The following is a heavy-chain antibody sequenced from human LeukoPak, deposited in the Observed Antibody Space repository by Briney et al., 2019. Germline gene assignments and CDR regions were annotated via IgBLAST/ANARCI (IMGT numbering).Heavy chain of an antibody. V-gene: IGHV4-34*01. CDR2: INHSGST. D-gene: IGHD5-24*01. J-gene: IGHJ3*02. CDR3: ARGQSHDAFDI. CDR1: GGSFSGYY. Sequence: PSETLSLTCAVYGGSFSGYYWSWIRQPPGKGLEWIGEINHSGSTNYNPSLKSRVTISVDTSKNQFSLKLSSVTAADTAVYYCARGQSHDAFDIWGQGTMVTVSS.